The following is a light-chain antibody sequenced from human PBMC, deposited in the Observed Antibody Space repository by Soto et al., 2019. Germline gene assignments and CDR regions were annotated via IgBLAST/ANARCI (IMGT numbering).Light chain of an antibody. J-gene: IGKJ1*01. Sequence: DIQMTQSPSTLSASVGDRVTITCRASQSISSWLAWYQQKPGKAPKLLIYKASSLESGVPSRFSGSGSGTESTLTISSLQPDYFATYYCQQYNSYSPLGGFGQGTKVEIK. CDR2: KAS. V-gene: IGKV1-5*03. CDR1: QSISSW. CDR3: QQYNSYSPLGG.